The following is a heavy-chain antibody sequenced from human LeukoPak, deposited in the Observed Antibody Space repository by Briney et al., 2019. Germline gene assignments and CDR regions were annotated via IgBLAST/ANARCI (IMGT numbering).Heavy chain of an antibody. CDR2: ISGTTTTT. D-gene: IGHD1-14*01. J-gene: IGHJ4*02. CDR1: GFTFSSHS. V-gene: IGHV3-48*01. Sequence: GGSLRLSCAASGFTFSSHSMSWVRQAPGKGLEWVSYISGTTTTTYYADSVKGRFTISRDNAKNSLFLQMNSLRAEDTAVYYCAREGKARNDFDYWGQGTLVTVSS. CDR3: AREGKARNDFDY.